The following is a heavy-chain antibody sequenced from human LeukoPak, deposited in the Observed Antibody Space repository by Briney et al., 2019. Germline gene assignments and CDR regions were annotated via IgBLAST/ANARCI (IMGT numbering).Heavy chain of an antibody. D-gene: IGHD3-22*01. CDR2: INPSGGST. V-gene: IGHV1-46*01. CDR3: ARAEHYYDSSGYSSFQH. CDR1: GYTFTSYY. Sequence: GASVKVSCKASGYTFTSYYMHWVRQAPGQGLEWMGIINPSGGSTSYAQKFQGRVTMTRDTSTSTVYMELSSLRSEDTAVYYCARAEHYYDSSGYSSFQHWGQGTPVTVSS. J-gene: IGHJ1*01.